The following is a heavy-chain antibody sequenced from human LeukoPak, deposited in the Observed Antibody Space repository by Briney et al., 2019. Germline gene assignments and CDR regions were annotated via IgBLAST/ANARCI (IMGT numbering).Heavy chain of an antibody. J-gene: IGHJ5*02. CDR2: ISSSSNYI. V-gene: IGHV3-21*01. Sequence: GGSLRLSCAASGFTFRSYAMNWVRQAPGKGLEWVSFISSSSNYIHYVDSVKGRFTISRDNAKNSLHLQMDSLTAEDAALYYCTRGRISCNNVRCHRGWFGPWGQGILVTVSS. CDR1: GFTFRSYA. CDR3: TRGRISCNNVRCHRGWFGP. D-gene: IGHD2-8*01.